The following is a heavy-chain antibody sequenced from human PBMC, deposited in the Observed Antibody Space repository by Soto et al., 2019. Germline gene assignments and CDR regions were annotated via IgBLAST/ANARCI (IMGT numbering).Heavy chain of an antibody. Sequence: GASVKVSCKVFGYTLTELSMHWVRQAPGKGLEWMGGFDPEDGETIYAQKFQGRVTMTEDTSTDTAYMELSSLRSEDTAVYYCATQPTGVFGELLPYGMDVWGQGTTVTVA. CDR3: ATQPTGVFGELLPYGMDV. CDR2: FDPEDGET. CDR1: GYTLTELS. D-gene: IGHD3-10*02. V-gene: IGHV1-24*01. J-gene: IGHJ6*02.